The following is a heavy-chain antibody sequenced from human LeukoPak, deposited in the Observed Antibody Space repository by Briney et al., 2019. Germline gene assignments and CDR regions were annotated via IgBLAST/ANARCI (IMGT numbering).Heavy chain of an antibody. CDR1: GFTFSSYA. CDR3: AKDIGYGDYGGFDY. D-gene: IGHD4-17*01. CDR2: ISGSGGST. V-gene: IGHV3-23*01. Sequence: GGSLRLSCAASGFTFSSYAVSWVRQAPGKGLEWVSGISGSGGSTYYADSVKGRFTISRDNSKNTLYLQMNSLRAEDTAVYYCAKDIGYGDYGGFDYWGQGTLVTVSS. J-gene: IGHJ4*02.